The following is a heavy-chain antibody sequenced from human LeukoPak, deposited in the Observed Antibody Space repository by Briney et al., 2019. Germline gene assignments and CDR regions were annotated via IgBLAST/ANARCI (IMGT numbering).Heavy chain of an antibody. CDR3: ARTAPSIVGFWSGYYSGSKEPYYYYYMDV. CDR2: INHSGST. V-gene: IGHV4-34*01. D-gene: IGHD3-3*01. J-gene: IGHJ6*03. CDR1: GGSFSGYY. Sequence: SETLSLTCAVYGGSFSGYYRSWIRQPPGKGLEWIGEINHSGSTNYNPSLKSRVTISVDTSKNQFSLKLSSVTAADTAVYYCARTAPSIVGFWSGYYSGSKEPYYYYYMDVWGKGTTVTVSS.